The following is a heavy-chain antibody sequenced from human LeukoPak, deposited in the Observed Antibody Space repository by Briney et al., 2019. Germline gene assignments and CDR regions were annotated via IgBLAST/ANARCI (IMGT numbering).Heavy chain of an antibody. Sequence: PGGSLRLSCAASGFTFSTYAMHWVRQAPGKGPKYVSAITSNGGSTYYANSVKGRFTISRDNSKNTLYLQMGSLRPEDMAVYYCARVGSWDAFDIWGQGTMVTVSS. CDR3: ARVGSWDAFDI. D-gene: IGHD1-26*01. V-gene: IGHV3-64*01. J-gene: IGHJ3*02. CDR1: GFTFSTYA. CDR2: ITSNGGST.